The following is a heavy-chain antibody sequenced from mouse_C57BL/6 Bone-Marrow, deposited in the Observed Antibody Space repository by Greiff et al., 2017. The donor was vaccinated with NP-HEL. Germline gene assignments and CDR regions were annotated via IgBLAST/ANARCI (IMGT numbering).Heavy chain of an antibody. J-gene: IGHJ4*01. D-gene: IGHD2-4*01. Sequence: EVQLQQSGPGLVKPSQSLSLTCSVTGYSITSGYYWNWIRQFPGNKLEWMGYISYDGSNNYNPSLKNRISITRDTSKNQFFLKLNSVTTEDTATDYGARGDYEGDYAMDYWGQGTPVTVSS. CDR2: ISYDGSN. V-gene: IGHV3-6*01. CDR3: ARGDYEGDYAMDY. CDR1: GYSITSGYY.